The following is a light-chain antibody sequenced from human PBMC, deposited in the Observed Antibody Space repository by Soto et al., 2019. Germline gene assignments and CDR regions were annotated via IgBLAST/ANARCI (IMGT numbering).Light chain of an antibody. J-gene: IGLJ3*02. CDR2: YDS. CDR1: NIGSKS. CDR3: QVWDSSSDHPV. Sequence: SYELTQPPSVSVAPGKTARITCGGNNIGSKSVHWYQQKPGQAPVLVIYYDSDRPSGIPERFSGSNSGNTATLTISRVEAGDEADYYCQVWDSSSDHPVFGGGTKLTDL. V-gene: IGLV3-21*04.